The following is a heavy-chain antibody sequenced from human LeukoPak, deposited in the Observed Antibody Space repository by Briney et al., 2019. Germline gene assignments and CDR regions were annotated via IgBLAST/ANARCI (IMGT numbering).Heavy chain of an antibody. D-gene: IGHD1-26*01. Sequence: GGSLRLSCAASGFTLGSYWMHWVRQAPGKGLVWVSCIKSDGDGSGTTYADSVKGRFTISRDNAKNTLDLQMNSLRAEDTAVYYCARDRIGSYYYMDVWGKGTTVTVSS. CDR3: ARDRIGSYYYMDV. V-gene: IGHV3-74*01. CDR1: GFTLGSYW. J-gene: IGHJ6*03. CDR2: IKSDGDGSGT.